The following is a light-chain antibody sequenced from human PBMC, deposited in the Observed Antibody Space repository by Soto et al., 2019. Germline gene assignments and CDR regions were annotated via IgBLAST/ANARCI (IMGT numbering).Light chain of an antibody. CDR3: QQYNNWPPWT. CDR1: QSVSSSF. J-gene: IGKJ1*01. CDR2: GAS. Sequence: ESVLTQSPGTLSLSPGERATLSCRASQSVSSSFLAWYQLKPGQAPRLLIYGASSRATGIPDRFSGSGSGTDFTLTISRLEPEDFAVYYCQQYNNWPPWTFGQGTKVEIK. V-gene: IGKV3-20*01.